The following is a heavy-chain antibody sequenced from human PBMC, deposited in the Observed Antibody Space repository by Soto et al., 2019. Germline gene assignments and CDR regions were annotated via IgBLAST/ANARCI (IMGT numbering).Heavy chain of an antibody. CDR2: ITNGGTTI. D-gene: IGHD6-19*01. CDR3: AKCLFIAVAGNWFDP. CDR1: GFTFSSYS. J-gene: IGHJ5*02. Sequence: PGGSLRLSCAASGFTFSSYSMNWVRQAPGKGLEWISYITNGGTTIYYADSVKGRFTISRDNAKNSLYLHMSSLRDDDTAVYYCAKCLFIAVAGNWFDPWGQGTLVTVSS. V-gene: IGHV3-48*02.